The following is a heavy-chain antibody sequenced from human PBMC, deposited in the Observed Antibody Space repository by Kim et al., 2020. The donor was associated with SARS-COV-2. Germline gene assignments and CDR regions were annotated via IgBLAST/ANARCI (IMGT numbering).Heavy chain of an antibody. CDR2: ISYDGSNK. D-gene: IGHD3-22*01. V-gene: IGHV3-30-3*02. Sequence: GGSLRLSCAASGFTFSSYAMHWVRQAPGKGLEWVAVISYDGSNKYYADSVKGRFTISRDNSKNTLYLQMNSLRAEDTAVYYCAKTGDSSGSDWGQGTLVT. J-gene: IGHJ4*02. CDR1: GFTFSSYA. CDR3: AKTGDSSGSD.